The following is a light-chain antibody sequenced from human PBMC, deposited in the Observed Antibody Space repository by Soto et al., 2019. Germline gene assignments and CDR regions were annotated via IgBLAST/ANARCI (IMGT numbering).Light chain of an antibody. J-gene: IGKJ1*01. CDR3: QQRSTWPPWT. Sequence: EIVLTQSPATLSLSPGERATLYCRASQSVSNYLAWYQHKPGQAPRLLIYTASSRATDIPARFSGSGSGTDFTLTISSLEPEDFAVYYCQQRSTWPPWTFGQGTKVEVK. V-gene: IGKV3-11*01. CDR1: QSVSNY. CDR2: TAS.